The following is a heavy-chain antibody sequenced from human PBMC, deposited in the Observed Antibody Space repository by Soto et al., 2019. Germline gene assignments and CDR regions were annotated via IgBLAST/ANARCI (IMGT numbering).Heavy chain of an antibody. CDR3: ERGATAAVLTHFDN. V-gene: IGHV5-51*01. CDR1: GYKFTQYW. CDR2: IYPADSDT. J-gene: IGHJ4*02. Sequence: SGESLKISCTASGYKFTQYWITWVRQVPGKGLEWMGIIYPADSDTTYSPSFEGQVTITTDKSTRTSFLQWSSLKASDTATYYCERGATAAVLTHFDNWGQGTLVNISS. D-gene: IGHD6-25*01.